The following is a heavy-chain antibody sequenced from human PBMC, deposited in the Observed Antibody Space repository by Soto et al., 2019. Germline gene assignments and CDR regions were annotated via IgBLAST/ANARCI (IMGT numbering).Heavy chain of an antibody. V-gene: IGHV1-18*01. CDR2: INGFNGKK. CDR3: ARDPDFWSVNLDF. D-gene: IGHD3-3*01. CDR1: DFTFTSYG. Sequence: QVQLVQSGAELKKPGASVKVSCKASDFTFTSYGFSWVRQAPGQGLEWIGWINGFNGKKNYAKKFQGRVTMTTDTSTDTAYMELRSLRSDDTAVYYCARDPDFWSVNLDFWGQGTLVTVSS. J-gene: IGHJ4*02.